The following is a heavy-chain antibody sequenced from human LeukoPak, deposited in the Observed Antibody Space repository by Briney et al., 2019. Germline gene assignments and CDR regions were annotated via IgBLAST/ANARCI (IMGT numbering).Heavy chain of an antibody. Sequence: GESLKISCKGSGYSFTSYWIGWVRQMPGKGLEWMGIIYPGDSDTRYSPSFQGQVTISADKSISTAYLQWSSLKASDTAMYYCARAYLWGSGSYAHDYWGQGTLVTVSS. D-gene: IGHD1-26*01. CDR3: ARAYLWGSGSYAHDY. CDR1: GYSFTSYW. V-gene: IGHV5-51*01. J-gene: IGHJ4*02. CDR2: IYPGDSDT.